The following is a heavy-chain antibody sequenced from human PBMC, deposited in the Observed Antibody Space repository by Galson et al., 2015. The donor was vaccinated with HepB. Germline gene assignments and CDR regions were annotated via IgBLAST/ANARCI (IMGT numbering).Heavy chain of an antibody. CDR3: TYGGPYYDILIGYPRGHYFDY. V-gene: IGHV3-7*03. CDR1: GFTFSSYW. D-gene: IGHD3-9*01. J-gene: IGHJ4*02. CDR2: IKQDGSEK. Sequence: SLRLSCAASGFTFSSYWMSWVRQAPGKGLEWVANIKQDGSEKYYVDSVKGRFTISRDNAKNSLYLQMNSLRAEDTAVYYCTYGGPYYDILIGYPRGHYFDYWGQGTLVTVSS.